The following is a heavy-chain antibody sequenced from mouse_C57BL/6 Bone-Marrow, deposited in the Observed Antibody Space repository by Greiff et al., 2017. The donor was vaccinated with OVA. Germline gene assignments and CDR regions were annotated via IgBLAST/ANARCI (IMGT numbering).Heavy chain of an antibody. CDR3: ARDYYGSSPYAMDY. D-gene: IGHD1-1*01. CDR2: ISSGSSTI. Sequence: EVHLVESGGGLVKPGGSLKLSCAASGFTFSDYGMHWVRQAPEKGLEWVAYISSGSSTIYYADTVKGRFTISRDNATNTLFLQMTSLRSEDTAMYYCARDYYGSSPYAMDYWGQGTSVTVSS. CDR1: GFTFSDYG. V-gene: IGHV5-17*01. J-gene: IGHJ4*01.